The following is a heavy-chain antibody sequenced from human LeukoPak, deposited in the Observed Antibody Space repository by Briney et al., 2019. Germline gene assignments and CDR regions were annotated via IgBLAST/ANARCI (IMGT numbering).Heavy chain of an antibody. CDR3: ARELLITRTWFGP. J-gene: IGHJ5*02. CDR2: IYHSGST. CDR1: GGSISSGGYY. Sequence: PSETLSLTCTVSGGSISSGGYYWSWIRQPPGKGLEWIGYIYHSGSTYYNPSLKSRVTISVDRSKNQFSLKLSSVTAADTAVYYCARELLITRTWFGPWGQGTLVTVSS. D-gene: IGHD3-22*01. V-gene: IGHV4-30-2*01.